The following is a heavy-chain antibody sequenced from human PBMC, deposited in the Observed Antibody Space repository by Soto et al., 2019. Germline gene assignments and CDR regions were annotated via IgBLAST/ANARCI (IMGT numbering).Heavy chain of an antibody. V-gene: IGHV1-18*04. CDR2: ISAYNGNT. CDR3: ARGRSPGQPPYNWFDP. J-gene: IGHJ5*02. CDR1: GYTFISSD. Sequence: ASVKVSCKASGYTFISSDITWVRQAPGQGLEWMGWISAYNGNTNVPQNLQGRVILTTDTSTDTAYMELRSLRSDDTAMYYCARGRSPGQPPYNWFDPGGHGTLV.